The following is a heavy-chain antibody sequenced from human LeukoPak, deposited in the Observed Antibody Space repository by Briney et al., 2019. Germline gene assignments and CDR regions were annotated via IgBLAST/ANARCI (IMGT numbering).Heavy chain of an antibody. CDR2: IYPGDSDA. J-gene: IGHJ2*01. V-gene: IGHV5-51*01. Sequence: GESLKISCKGSGYSFTSYWIGWVRQMPGKGLEWMGIIYPGDSDARYSPSFQGQVTISADKSISTAYLQWSSLKASDTAMYYCASRDPTGYSSGWYFDLWGRGTLVTVSS. CDR1: GYSFTSYW. CDR3: ASRDPTGYSSGWYFDL. D-gene: IGHD6-19*01.